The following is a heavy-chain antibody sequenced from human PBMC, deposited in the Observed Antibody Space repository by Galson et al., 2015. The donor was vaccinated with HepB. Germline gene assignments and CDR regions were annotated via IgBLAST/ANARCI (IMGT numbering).Heavy chain of an antibody. V-gene: IGHV3-21*01. CDR1: GFTFSSYT. Sequence: SLRLSCAASGFTFSSYTMNWVRQAPGKGLEWVSSISSSSSHIYYADSVKGRFTISRDNAKNSLYLQMNSLRAEDTAVYYCARGPGYSSAFDFYAMDVWGLGTTVTVSS. CDR2: ISSSSSHI. J-gene: IGHJ6*02. CDR3: ARGPGYSSAFDFYAMDV. D-gene: IGHD5-18*01.